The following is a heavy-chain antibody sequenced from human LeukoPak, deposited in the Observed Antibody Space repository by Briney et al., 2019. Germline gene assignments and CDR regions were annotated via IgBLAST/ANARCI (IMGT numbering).Heavy chain of an antibody. CDR2: ICSSSSCT. CDR3: ARDSQGSGIYSVDY. V-gene: IGHV3-11*05. D-gene: IGHD3-10*01. CDR1: GFAFSDYY. J-gene: IGHJ4*02. Sequence: GGSLRLSCAASGFAFSDYYMSWIRQAPGRGLEWVSYICSSSSCTNYADSVKGRFTISRDNAKNSLYLQMNSLRAEDTAVYYCARDSQGSGIYSVDYWGQGTLVTVSS.